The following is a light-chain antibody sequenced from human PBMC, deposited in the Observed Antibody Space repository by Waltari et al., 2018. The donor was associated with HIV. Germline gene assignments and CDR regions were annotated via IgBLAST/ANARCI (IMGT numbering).Light chain of an antibody. CDR2: GDY. CDR3: QSYDTSLGGFYV. Sequence: QSFLTQPPSVSEAPGQRVTLACSGSSSNRGTNYGVQWSQQLPGTATKLLIYGDYNRPSGVPDRFTGSKSGTSASLAITGLQPEDEADYYCQSYDTSLGGFYVFGTGTKVTAL. J-gene: IGLJ1*01. V-gene: IGLV1-40*01. CDR1: SSNRGTNYG.